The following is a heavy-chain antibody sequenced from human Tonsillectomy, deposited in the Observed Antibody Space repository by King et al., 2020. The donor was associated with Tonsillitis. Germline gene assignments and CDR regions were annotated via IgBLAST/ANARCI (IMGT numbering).Heavy chain of an antibody. Sequence: VQLVESGGGLVQPGGSLRLSCAASGFTFSSYAMSWVRQAPGKGLEWVSVIYSGGSSTYYADSVKGRFTISRDNSKNTLYLQMNSLRAEDTAVYYCAKGGSYCYYARSVPPYWYFDLWGRGTLVTVSS. J-gene: IGHJ2*01. CDR3: AKGGSYCYYARSVPPYWYFDL. CDR1: GFTFSSYA. V-gene: IGHV3-23*03. CDR2: IYSGGSST. D-gene: IGHD3-22*01.